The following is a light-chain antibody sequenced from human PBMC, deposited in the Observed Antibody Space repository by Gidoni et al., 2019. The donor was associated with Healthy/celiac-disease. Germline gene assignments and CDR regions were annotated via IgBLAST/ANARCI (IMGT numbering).Light chain of an antibody. V-gene: IGKV3-20*01. CDR2: GAS. J-gene: IGKJ2*01. CDR1: QSVSSSY. CDR3: QQYGSSHT. Sequence: EIVFTQSPGTLSLSPGERATLSCRASQSVSSSYLAWYQQKPGQAPRRLIYGASSRATGIPDRFSGSGSGTDFTLTISRLEPEDFAVYYCQQYGSSHTFXXXTKLEIK.